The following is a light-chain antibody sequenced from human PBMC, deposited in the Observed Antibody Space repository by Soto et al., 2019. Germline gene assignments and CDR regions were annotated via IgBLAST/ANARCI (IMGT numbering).Light chain of an antibody. CDR3: SSYAGSNNRV. J-gene: IGLJ1*01. Sequence: QSARNQPPSASGSPGQSVTISCTGTSSDVGGYNYVSWYQQHPGKAPKLMIYEVSKRPSGVPDRFSGSKSGNTASLTVSGLQAEDEADYYCSSYAGSNNRVFGTGTKVTVL. CDR1: SSDVGGYNY. CDR2: EVS. V-gene: IGLV2-8*01.